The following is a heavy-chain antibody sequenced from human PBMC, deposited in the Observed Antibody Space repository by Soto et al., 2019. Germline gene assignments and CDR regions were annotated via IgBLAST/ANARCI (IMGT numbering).Heavy chain of an antibody. CDR2: ISGSGGST. Sequence: GGSLRLSCAASGFTFSSYAMSWVRQAPGKGLEWVSAISGSGGSTYYADSVKGRFTISRDNSKNTLYLQMNSLRAEDTAVYYCAKAIPQYYDILTGTIDYWGQGTLVTVSS. J-gene: IGHJ4*02. D-gene: IGHD3-9*01. CDR1: GFTFSSYA. V-gene: IGHV3-23*01. CDR3: AKAIPQYYDILTGTIDY.